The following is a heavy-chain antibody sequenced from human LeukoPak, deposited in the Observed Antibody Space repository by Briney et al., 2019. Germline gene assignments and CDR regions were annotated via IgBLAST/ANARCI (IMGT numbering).Heavy chain of an antibody. CDR1: GGSISSYY. Sequence: SETLSLTCTVSGGSISSYYWSWIRQPPGKGLEWIGYIYYGGSTNYNPSLKSRVTISVDTSKNQFSLKLSSVTAADTAVYYCARHVVSHKLDWFDPWGQGTLVTVSS. D-gene: IGHD3-16*01. J-gene: IGHJ5*02. CDR3: ARHVVSHKLDWFDP. V-gene: IGHV4-59*08. CDR2: IYYGGST.